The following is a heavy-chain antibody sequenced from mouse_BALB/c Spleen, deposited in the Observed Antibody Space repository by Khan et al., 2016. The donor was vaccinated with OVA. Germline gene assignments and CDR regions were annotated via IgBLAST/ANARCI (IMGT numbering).Heavy chain of an antibody. Sequence: EVQLQESGPGLVKPSQSLSLTCTVTGYSITSDYARYWIRQPPGNKLEWMGFITDSGNTNYTPSLQSRFSITRDTSKNQFFLQLNSVTTEDTATYYCARDYGGDFDYWGQGTTLTVSS. CDR2: ITDSGNT. D-gene: IGHD1-1*02. CDR1: GYSITSDYA. J-gene: IGHJ2*01. CDR3: ARDYGGDFDY. V-gene: IGHV3-2*02.